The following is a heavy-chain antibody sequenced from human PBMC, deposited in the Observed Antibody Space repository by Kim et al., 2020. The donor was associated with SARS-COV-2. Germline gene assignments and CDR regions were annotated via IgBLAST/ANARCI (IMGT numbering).Heavy chain of an antibody. V-gene: IGHV7-4-1*02. J-gene: IGHJ4*02. CDR1: GYTFTSYA. CDR3: ARVDTSMVTDY. Sequence: ASVKVSCKASGYTFTSYAVNWVRQAPGHGLEWMGWINTITANPTYAQGFTGRFVFSLDTSVSTAYLQISSLKAEDTAVYYCARVDTSMVTDYWGQGTLVT. D-gene: IGHD5-18*01. CDR2: INTITANP.